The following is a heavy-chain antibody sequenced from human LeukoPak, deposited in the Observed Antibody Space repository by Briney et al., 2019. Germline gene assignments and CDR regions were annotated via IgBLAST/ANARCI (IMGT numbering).Heavy chain of an antibody. D-gene: IGHD3-10*01. CDR2: IYYSGST. J-gene: IGHJ4*02. CDR3: ARDEGSGYYGSGSYPYYFDY. CDR1: GGSISSSSYY. Sequence: SETLSLTCTVSGGSISSSSYYWGWIRQPPGKGLEWIGSIYYSGSTYYNPSLKSRVTISVDTSKNQFSLKLSSVTAADTAVYYCARDEGSGYYGSGSYPYYFDYWGQGTLVTVSS. V-gene: IGHV4-39*02.